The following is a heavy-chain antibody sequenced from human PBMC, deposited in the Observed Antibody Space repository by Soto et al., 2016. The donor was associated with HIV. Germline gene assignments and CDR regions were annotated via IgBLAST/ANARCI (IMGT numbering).Heavy chain of an antibody. CDR2: ISGRTNYI. Sequence: EVQLVESGGGLVKPGGSLRLSCAVSGFNFNTYTMNWVRQAPGKGLEWVSSISGRTNYIYYAHSVKGRFTISRDNAKNSLFLQMNSLRAEDTAMYFCTRMIAVARERSKFDYWGQGNPGHRLL. D-gene: IGHD6-19*01. J-gene: IGHJ4*02. CDR1: GFNFNTYT. V-gene: IGHV3-21*01. CDR3: TRMIAVARERSKFDY.